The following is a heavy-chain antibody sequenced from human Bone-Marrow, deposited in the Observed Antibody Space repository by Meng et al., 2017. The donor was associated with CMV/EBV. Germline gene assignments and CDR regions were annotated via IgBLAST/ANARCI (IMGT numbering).Heavy chain of an antibody. V-gene: IGHV3-9*01. J-gene: IGHJ6*02. D-gene: IGHD5-18*01. CDR1: GFIFDDYA. Sequence: SQKISCAASGFIFDDYAMHWVRQAPGKGLEWGSGISWNSGSIGYADSVKGRFTISRDNAKNSLYLQMNSLRAEDTAVYYCARTGGGYSYDYYYYGMDFWGQGTTVTVSS. CDR3: ARTGGGYSYDYYYYGMDF. CDR2: ISWNSGSI.